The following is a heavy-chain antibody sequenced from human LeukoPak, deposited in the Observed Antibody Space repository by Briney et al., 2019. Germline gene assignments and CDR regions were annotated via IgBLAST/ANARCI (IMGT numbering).Heavy chain of an antibody. CDR1: GDSISSTNYY. V-gene: IGHV4-39*01. CDR2: IYYSGST. Sequence: SETLSLTCTVSGDSISSTNYYWGWIRQPPGKGLEWIGSIYYSGSTYYNPSLESRVTISVDTSKNQFSLKLSSVTAADTAVYYCARGWNNWSSWYYYYYMDVWGKGTTVVISS. CDR3: ARGWNNWSSWYYYYYMDV. J-gene: IGHJ6*03. D-gene: IGHD1-1*01.